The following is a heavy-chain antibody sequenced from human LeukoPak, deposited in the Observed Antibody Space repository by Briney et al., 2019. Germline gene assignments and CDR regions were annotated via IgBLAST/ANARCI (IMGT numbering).Heavy chain of an antibody. D-gene: IGHD5-12*01. J-gene: IGHJ4*02. CDR3: ARLRGSGYDFGPLDY. CDR1: GYSFASYW. CDR2: MYPGDSDT. V-gene: IGHV5-51*01. Sequence: GESLEISCKGSGYSFASYWIGWVRQMPGKGLEWMGIMYPGDSDTRYSPSFQGQVTISADKSISTDYLQWSSLKASDTAMYYCARLRGSGYDFGPLDYWGQGTLVTVSS.